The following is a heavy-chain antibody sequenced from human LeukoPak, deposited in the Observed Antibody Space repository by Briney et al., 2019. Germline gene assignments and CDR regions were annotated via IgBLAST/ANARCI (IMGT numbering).Heavy chain of an antibody. CDR2: INHSGST. Sequence: SETLSLTCAVYGGSFSGYYWSWIRQPPGKGLEWIGEINHSGSTNYNPSLKSRVPISVDTSKNQFSLKLSSVTAADTAMYYCARDETYSSDWQSNHYYYYMDVWGKGTTVTVSS. V-gene: IGHV4-34*01. CDR1: GGSFSGYY. D-gene: IGHD6-19*01. CDR3: ARDETYSSDWQSNHYYYYMDV. J-gene: IGHJ6*03.